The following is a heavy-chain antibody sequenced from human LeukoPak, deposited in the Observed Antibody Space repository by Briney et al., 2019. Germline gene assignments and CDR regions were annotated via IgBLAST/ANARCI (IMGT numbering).Heavy chain of an antibody. CDR3: ARRRRITMIVGMKNWFDP. D-gene: IGHD3-22*01. V-gene: IGHV4-34*01. CDR1: GGSFSGYY. CDR2: INHSGST. Sequence: SETLSLTCAVYGGSFSGYYWSWIRQPPGKGLEWIGEINHSGSTNYNPSLKSRVTISVDTSKNQFSLKLSSVTAADTAVYYCARRRRITMIVGMKNWFDPWGQGTLVTVSS. J-gene: IGHJ5*02.